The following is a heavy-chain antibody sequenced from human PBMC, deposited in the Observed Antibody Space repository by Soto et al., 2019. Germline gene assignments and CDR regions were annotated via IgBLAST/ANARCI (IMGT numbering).Heavy chain of an antibody. CDR2: ISYDGSNK. D-gene: IGHD6-19*01. J-gene: IGHJ4*02. CDR3: ARASNGWYYDY. V-gene: IGHV3-30-3*01. Sequence: QVQLVESGRGVVQPGRSLRLSCAASGFTFSSYAMHWVRQAPGKGLEWVAVISYDGSNKYYADSVKGRFTISRDNSKNTLYLQMNILRAEDTAVYYCARASNGWYYDYWGQGTLVTVSS. CDR1: GFTFSSYA.